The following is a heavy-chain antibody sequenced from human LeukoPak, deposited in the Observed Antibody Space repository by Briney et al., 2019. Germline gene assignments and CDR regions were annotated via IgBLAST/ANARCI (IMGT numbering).Heavy chain of an antibody. V-gene: IGHV3-20*04. J-gene: IGHJ4*02. CDR3: ARWLVGTVAGKNYFDY. D-gene: IGHD6-19*01. Sequence: PGGSLRLSCAASGFTFDDYGMSWVRQAPGKGLEWVSGINWNGGSTGYADSAKGRFTISRDNAKNSLYLQMNSLRAEDTALYYCARWLVGTVAGKNYFDYWGQGTLVTVSS. CDR2: INWNGGST. CDR1: GFTFDDYG.